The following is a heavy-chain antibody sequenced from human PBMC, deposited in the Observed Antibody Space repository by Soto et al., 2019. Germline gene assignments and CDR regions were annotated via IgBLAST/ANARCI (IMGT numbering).Heavy chain of an antibody. V-gene: IGHV3-30-3*01. CDR2: ISYDGSNK. CDR1: GFTFSSYA. J-gene: IGHJ6*02. Sequence: GGSLRLSCAASGFTFSSYAIHWVRQAPGKGLEWVAVISYDGSNKYYADSVKGRFTISRDNSKNTLYLQMNSLRAEDTAVYYCAREQRLYYDILTGYYGGMDVWGQGTTVTVSS. CDR3: AREQRLYYDILTGYYGGMDV. D-gene: IGHD3-9*01.